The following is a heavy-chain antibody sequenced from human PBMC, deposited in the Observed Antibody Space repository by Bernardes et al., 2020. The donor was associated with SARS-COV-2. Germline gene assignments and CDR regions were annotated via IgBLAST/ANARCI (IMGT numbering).Heavy chain of an antibody. V-gene: IGHV3-11*01. CDR3: ARGRYSIL. J-gene: IGHJ4*02. CDR1: GFTFTEHH. D-gene: IGHD5-18*01. CDR2: ITSSGSTI. Sequence: GGSLRLSCAASGFTFTEHHMSWMRRAPGKGLEWVSHITSSGSTIYYADSVRGRFTIYRDNTKNSLYLQMNSLRAEDTAVYYCARGRYSILWGLGTLVTVSS.